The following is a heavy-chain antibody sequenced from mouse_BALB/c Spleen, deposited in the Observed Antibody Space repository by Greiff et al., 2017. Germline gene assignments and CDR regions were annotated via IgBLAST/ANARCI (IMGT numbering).Heavy chain of an antibody. V-gene: IGHV2-9*02. CDR3: ARLWLRREGFAY. Sequence: QVQLKESGPGLVAPSQSLSITCTVSGFSLTSYGVHWVRQPPGKGLEWLGVIWAGGSTNYNSALMSRLSISKDNSKSQVFLKMNSLQTDDTAMYYCARLWLRREGFAYWGQGTLVTVSA. J-gene: IGHJ3*01. D-gene: IGHD2-2*01. CDR2: IWAGGST. CDR1: GFSLTSYG.